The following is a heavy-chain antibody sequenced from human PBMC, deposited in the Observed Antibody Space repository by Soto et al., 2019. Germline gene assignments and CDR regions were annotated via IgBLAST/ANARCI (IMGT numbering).Heavy chain of an antibody. CDR3: ASLRDTSSWYYAY. CDR2: IYYSGST. D-gene: IGHD6-13*01. CDR1: GGSFSGYY. V-gene: IGHV4-34*01. Sequence: SETLSLTCSVYGGSFSGYYWSWIRTPPGKGLEWIGYIYYSGSTNYNPSLKSRVTISVDTSKNQFSLKLSSVTAADTAVYYCASLRDTSSWYYAYWGQGTLVTVSS. J-gene: IGHJ4*02.